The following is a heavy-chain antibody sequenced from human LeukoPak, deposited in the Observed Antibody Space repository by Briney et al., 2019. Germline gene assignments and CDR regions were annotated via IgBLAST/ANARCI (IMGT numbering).Heavy chain of an antibody. Sequence: ASVKVSCKASGYTFNSSYMHWVRQAPGQGLEWMGIINPSDDSTRYAQKFQGRVTMTKDTSTNTVYMHLSSLSSDDTAVYYCARGPRVFGVVLSSHWFFDVWGRGTLVTVSS. CDR3: ARGPRVFGVVLSSHWFFDV. J-gene: IGHJ2*01. D-gene: IGHD3-3*01. CDR1: GYTFNSSY. CDR2: INPSDDST. V-gene: IGHV1-46*02.